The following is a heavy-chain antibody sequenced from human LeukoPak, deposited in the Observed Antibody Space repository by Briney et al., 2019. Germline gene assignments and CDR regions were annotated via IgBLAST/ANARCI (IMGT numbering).Heavy chain of an antibody. J-gene: IGHJ4*02. CDR2: INPNSGAT. V-gene: IGHV1-2*07. Sequence: ASVKVSCKASGYTFTGYYLHWVRQAHGQGLEWMGWINPNSGATNYARKFQGRGTMTRDTSISAAYMELSSLRADDTAVYYCARDLGYCSGGSCRIFDYWGQGTLVTVSS. CDR3: ARDLGYCSGGSCRIFDY. D-gene: IGHD2-15*01. CDR1: GYTFTGYY.